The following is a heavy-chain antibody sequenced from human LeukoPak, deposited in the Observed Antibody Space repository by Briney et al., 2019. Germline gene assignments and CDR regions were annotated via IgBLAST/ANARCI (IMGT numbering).Heavy chain of an antibody. V-gene: IGHV4-34*01. Sequence: PSETLSLTCAAYGGSFSGYYWSWIRQPPGKGLEWIGEINHSGSTNYNPSLKSRVTISVDTSKNQFSLKLSSVTAADTAVYYCARGGEYGSGSYYKYWGQGTLVTVSS. CDR3: ARGGEYGSGSYYKY. CDR1: GGSFSGYY. D-gene: IGHD3-10*01. CDR2: INHSGST. J-gene: IGHJ4*02.